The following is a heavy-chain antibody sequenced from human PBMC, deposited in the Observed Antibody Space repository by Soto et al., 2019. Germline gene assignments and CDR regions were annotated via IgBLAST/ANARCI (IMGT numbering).Heavy chain of an antibody. D-gene: IGHD2-21*01. Sequence: LSLTCSVFGGSISRNYWSWIRQPAGKGLEWIGRIYKNGTTDYNPSLESRVTMSVDPSKNRISLKLSSATAADTAIYYCARGLYCGDECYFAYWGQGILVTVSS. J-gene: IGHJ4*02. CDR3: ARGLYCGDECYFAY. CDR2: IYKNGTT. V-gene: IGHV4-4*07. CDR1: GGSISRNY.